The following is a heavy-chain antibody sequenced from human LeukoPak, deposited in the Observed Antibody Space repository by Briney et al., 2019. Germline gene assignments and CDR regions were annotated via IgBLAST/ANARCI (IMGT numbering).Heavy chain of an antibody. CDR3: AGHEGWFDP. V-gene: IGHV4-31*11. Sequence: PSETLSLTCAVSGGSSRSGDYFWSWIRQHPGKGLEWIGYIYYSGSTYYNPSLKSRVTISVDTSKNQFSLKLSSVTAADTAVYYCAGHEGWFDPWGQGTLVTVSS. CDR1: GGSSRSGDYF. J-gene: IGHJ5*02. CDR2: IYYSGST.